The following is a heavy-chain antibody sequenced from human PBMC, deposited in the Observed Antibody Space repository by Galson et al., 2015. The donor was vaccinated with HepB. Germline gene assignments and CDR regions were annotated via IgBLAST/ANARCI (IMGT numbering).Heavy chain of an antibody. Sequence: SVKVSCKASGGTFSSYAISWVRQAPGQGLEWMGKIIPILGIANYAQKFQGRVTITADKSTSTAYMELSSLRSEDTAVYYCAIVPESFKDIVVVPAAHYYYYYGMDVWGQGTTVTVSS. D-gene: IGHD2-2*01. J-gene: IGHJ6*02. CDR2: IIPILGIA. CDR1: GGTFSSYA. CDR3: AIVPESFKDIVVVPAAHYYYYYGMDV. V-gene: IGHV1-69*04.